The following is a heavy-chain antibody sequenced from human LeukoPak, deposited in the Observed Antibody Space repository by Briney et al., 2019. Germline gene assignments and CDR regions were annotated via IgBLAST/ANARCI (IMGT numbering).Heavy chain of an antibody. V-gene: IGHV1-69*05. D-gene: IGHD3/OR15-3a*01. CDR1: GGTFSSYA. CDR3: AWTDWFDP. CDR2: IIPIFGTA. Sequence: SVKVSCKASGGTFSSYAISWVRQAPGQGLEWMVRIIPIFGTANYAQKFQGRVTITTDESTSTAYMELSSLRSEDTAVYYCAWTDWFDPWGQGTLVTVSS. J-gene: IGHJ5*02.